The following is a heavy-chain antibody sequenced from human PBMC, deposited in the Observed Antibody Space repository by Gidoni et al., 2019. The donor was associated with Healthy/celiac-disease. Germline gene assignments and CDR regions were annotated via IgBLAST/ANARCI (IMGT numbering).Heavy chain of an antibody. V-gene: IGHV4-39*02. J-gene: IGHJ6*02. CDR3: AREIASSGYGMDV. Sequence: QLQLQESGPGLVKPSETLSLTCTVSGGSISSSSYYWGWIRQPPGKGLEWIGSIYYSGSTYYNPSLKSRVTISVDTSKNQFSLKLSSVTAADTAVYYCAREIASSGYGMDVWGQGTTVTVSS. CDR2: IYYSGST. CDR1: GGSISSSSYY. D-gene: IGHD3-10*01.